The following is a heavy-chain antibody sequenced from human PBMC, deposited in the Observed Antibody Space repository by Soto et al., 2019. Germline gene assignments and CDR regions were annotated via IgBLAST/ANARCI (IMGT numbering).Heavy chain of an antibody. D-gene: IGHD1-1*01. CDR1: GGSVNSGGYH. J-gene: IGHJ6*02. V-gene: IGHV4-31*03. CDR2: IYYRGST. Sequence: SETLSLTCTVSGGSVNSGGYHWSWIRQHPGKGLEWIGDIYYRGSTYYNPSLKSRVTISIDTSTNHFSLHLSALTAAATAVYYCARAPIPNWNYYGMDVWGQGTPVTVSS. CDR3: ARAPIPNWNYYGMDV.